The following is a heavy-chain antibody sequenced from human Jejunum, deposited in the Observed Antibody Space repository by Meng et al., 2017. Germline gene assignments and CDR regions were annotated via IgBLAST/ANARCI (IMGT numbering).Heavy chain of an antibody. Sequence: QVQLVQSGAEVKMPGASVKVSCKPSGYTFRMYGISWVRQAPGQGLEWMGWIATHNGDTKYAQRLQGRVTMTTDITTNTVFMELRSLTSDDTGAYYCAVDCSSTTCYGFDYWGQGTLVTVSS. CDR1: GYTFRMYG. J-gene: IGHJ4*02. CDR2: IATHNGDT. CDR3: AVDCSSTTCYGFDY. V-gene: IGHV1-18*01. D-gene: IGHD2-2*01.